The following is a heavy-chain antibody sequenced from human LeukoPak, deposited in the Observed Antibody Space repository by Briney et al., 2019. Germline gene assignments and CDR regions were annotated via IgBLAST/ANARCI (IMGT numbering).Heavy chain of an antibody. Sequence: GRSLRLSCAASGFTFSSYGMHWVRQAPGKGLEWVAVISYEGSNKYYADSVKGRFTISRDNSKNTLYLQMNSLRAEDTAVYYCAKDYYGSGSYFWRSDYYYGMDVWGQGTTVTVSS. J-gene: IGHJ6*02. CDR3: AKDYYGSGSYFWRSDYYYGMDV. D-gene: IGHD3-10*01. V-gene: IGHV3-30*18. CDR1: GFTFSSYG. CDR2: ISYEGSNK.